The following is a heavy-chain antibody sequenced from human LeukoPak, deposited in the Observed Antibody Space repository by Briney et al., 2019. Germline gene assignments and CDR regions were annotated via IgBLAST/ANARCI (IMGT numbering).Heavy chain of an antibody. CDR3: ARGGYPYLSTWYSDY. CDR1: GYTFTSRA. CDR2: INTNTGNP. V-gene: IGHV7-4-1*02. Sequence: ASVKVSCKASGYTFTSRAINWVRQAPGQGLEWMGWINTNTGNPTYAQGFTGRFVFPLDTSVSTAYLQISSLKAEDTAMYYCARGGYPYLSTWYSDYWGQGTLVTVSS. J-gene: IGHJ4*02. D-gene: IGHD2-15*01.